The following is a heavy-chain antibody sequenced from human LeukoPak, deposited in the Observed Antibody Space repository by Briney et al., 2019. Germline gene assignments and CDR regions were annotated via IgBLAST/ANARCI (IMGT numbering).Heavy chain of an antibody. CDR1: GFTFSIYW. J-gene: IGHJ3*02. CDR2: IKQDGSAK. D-gene: IGHD6-13*01. V-gene: IGHV3-7*01. Sequence: GGSLRLSCAASGFTFSIYWMSWVRQAPGKGLQWVANIKQDGSAKYYVDSVKGRFTNSRDNAKTSLYLQMNSLRAEDTAVYYCARDTSSWYEGDTFDIWGQGTMVTVSS. CDR3: ARDTSSWYEGDTFDI.